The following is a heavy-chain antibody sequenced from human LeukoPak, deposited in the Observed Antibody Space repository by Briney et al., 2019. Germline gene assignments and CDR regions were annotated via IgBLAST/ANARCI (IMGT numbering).Heavy chain of an antibody. Sequence: GGSLRLSCAASGFTFSNAWMSWVRQAPGKGLEWVGRIKSKTDGGTTDYAAPVKGRFTISRDDSKNTLYLQMNSLKTEDTAVYYCTTESLTILRFLEWLLGYFDYWGQGTQVTVSS. D-gene: IGHD3-3*01. J-gene: IGHJ4*02. CDR2: IKSKTDGGTT. V-gene: IGHV3-15*01. CDR3: TTESLTILRFLEWLLGYFDY. CDR1: GFTFSNAW.